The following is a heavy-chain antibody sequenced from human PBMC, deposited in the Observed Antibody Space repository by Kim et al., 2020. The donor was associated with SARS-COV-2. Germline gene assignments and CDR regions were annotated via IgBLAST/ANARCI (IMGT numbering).Heavy chain of an antibody. J-gene: IGHJ6*02. CDR3: AREWFGELLPSYYYYGMDV. CDR2: ISSSSSTI. D-gene: IGHD3-10*01. CDR1: GFTFSSYS. Sequence: GGSLRLSCAASGFTFSSYSMNWVRQAPGKGLEWVSYISSSSSTIYYADSVKGRFTISRDNAKNSLYLQMNSLRDEDTAVYYCAREWFGELLPSYYYYGMDVWGQGTTVTVSS. V-gene: IGHV3-48*02.